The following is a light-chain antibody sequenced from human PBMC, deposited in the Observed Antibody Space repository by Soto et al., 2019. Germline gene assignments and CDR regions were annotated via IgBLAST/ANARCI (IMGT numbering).Light chain of an antibody. V-gene: IGKV1-9*01. CDR2: AAS. Sequence: DIQLTQSPSFLSASVGDRVTIACRASQDINTYLAWYQQKPGKAPKLLIFAASTLQNGVPSRFSGSGSGTEFTVTITSLQPEDFATYYCQQRKSYPITFGQGTRLEIK. J-gene: IGKJ5*01. CDR3: QQRKSYPIT. CDR1: QDINTY.